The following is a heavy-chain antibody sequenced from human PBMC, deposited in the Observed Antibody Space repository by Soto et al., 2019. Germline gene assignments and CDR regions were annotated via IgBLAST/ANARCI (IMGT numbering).Heavy chain of an antibody. CDR3: TSLGPVKHGNDY. V-gene: IGHV3-15*01. Sequence: GGSLRLSCAASGFTFSNAWMSWVRQAPGKGLEWVGRIKSKTDGGTTDYAAPVKGRFAISRDDSKNTLYLQMNSLKTEDTAVYYCTSLGPVKHGNDYWGQGTLVTVSS. CDR2: IKSKTDGGTT. D-gene: IGHD4-17*01. J-gene: IGHJ4*02. CDR1: GFTFSNAW.